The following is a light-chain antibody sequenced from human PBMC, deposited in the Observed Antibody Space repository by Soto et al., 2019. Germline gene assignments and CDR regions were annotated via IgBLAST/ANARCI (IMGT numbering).Light chain of an antibody. CDR2: GNN. J-gene: IGLJ3*02. CDR1: SSNIGTGYD. V-gene: IGLV1-40*01. CDR3: QSYDSSLSGWV. Sequence: QSVLTQLPSVSGAPGQRVTISCTGSSSNIGTGYDVYWYQQLPGTAPKLLIYGNNNRPPGVPDRFSGSKSGTSGSLAITGLQAEDEADYYCQSYDSSLSGWVFGGGTKLTVL.